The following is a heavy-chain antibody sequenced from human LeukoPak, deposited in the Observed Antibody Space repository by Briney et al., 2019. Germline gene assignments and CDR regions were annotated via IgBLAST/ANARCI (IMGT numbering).Heavy chain of an antibody. J-gene: IGHJ4*02. CDR3: ARGRLGTYYYGSGSFGSQPQTED. CDR2: INHSGST. V-gene: IGHV4-34*01. Sequence: SETLSLTCAVYGGSFSGYYWSWIRQPPGKGLEWIGEINHSGSTNYNPSLKSRVTISVDTSKNQFSLKLSSVTAADTAVYYCARGRLGTYYYGSGSFGSQPQTEDWGQGTLVTVSS. D-gene: IGHD3-10*01. CDR1: GGSFSGYY.